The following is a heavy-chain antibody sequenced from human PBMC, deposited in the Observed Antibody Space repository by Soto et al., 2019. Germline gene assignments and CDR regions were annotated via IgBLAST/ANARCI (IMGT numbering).Heavy chain of an antibody. V-gene: IGHV3-30*03. CDR2: ISYDGSNK. Sequence: QVQLVESGGGVVQPGRSLRLSCAASGFTFSSYGMHWVRQAPGKGLEWVAVISYDGSNKYYADSVKGRFTISRDNSKNPLYLQMNSLRAEDTAVYYCAPWFGAFDYWGQGTLVTDS. CDR1: GFTFSSYG. CDR3: APWFGAFDY. J-gene: IGHJ4*02. D-gene: IGHD3-10*01.